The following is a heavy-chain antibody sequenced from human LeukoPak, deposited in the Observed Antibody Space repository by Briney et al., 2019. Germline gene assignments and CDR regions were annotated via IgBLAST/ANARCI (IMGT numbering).Heavy chain of an antibody. CDR1: GYTFTSYY. Sequence: ASVKVSCKASGYTFTSYYMHWVRQAPGQGLEWMGIINTSGGSTSYAQKFQGRVTMTRDMSTSTVYMELSSLRSEDTAVYYCAREFQGEMATIGDAFDIWGQGTMVTVSS. CDR2: INTSGGST. CDR3: AREFQGEMATIGDAFDI. D-gene: IGHD5-24*01. J-gene: IGHJ3*02. V-gene: IGHV1-46*01.